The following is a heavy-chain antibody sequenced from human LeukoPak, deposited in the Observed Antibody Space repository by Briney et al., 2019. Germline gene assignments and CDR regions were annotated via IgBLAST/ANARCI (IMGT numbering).Heavy chain of an antibody. D-gene: IGHD2/OR15-2a*01. CDR3: AKDSTSAWFDP. Sequence: GGSLRLSCAASGFTFNSFAMSWVRQAPGEGLEWVSTISGNAVSTYYADSVKGRFTISRDNSKNTVYVQMNSLRAEDTAVYYCAKDSTSAWFDPWGQGTLVTVSS. CDR1: GFTFNSFA. J-gene: IGHJ5*02. V-gene: IGHV3-23*01. CDR2: ISGNAVST.